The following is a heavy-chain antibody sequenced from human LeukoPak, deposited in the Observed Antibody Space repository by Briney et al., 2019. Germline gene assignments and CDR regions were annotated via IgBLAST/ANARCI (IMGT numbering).Heavy chain of an antibody. Sequence: GGSLRLSCAASGFTFSSYTMNWVRQAPGKGLEWFSYISSSSSYIYYADSVKGRFTISRDNAENSLYLQMNSLRAEDTAVYYCARGSGGYCSGGGCYYGMDVWGQGTTVTVSS. D-gene: IGHD2-15*01. CDR1: GFTFSSYT. CDR2: ISSSSSYI. V-gene: IGHV3-21*01. J-gene: IGHJ6*01. CDR3: ARGSGGYCSGGGCYYGMDV.